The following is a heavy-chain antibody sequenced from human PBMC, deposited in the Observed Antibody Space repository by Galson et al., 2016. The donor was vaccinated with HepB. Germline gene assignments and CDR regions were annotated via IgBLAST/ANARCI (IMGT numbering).Heavy chain of an antibody. CDR1: GFTFSGYG. V-gene: IGHV3-23*01. J-gene: IGHJ5*02. D-gene: IGHD2-8*01. Sequence: SLRHSCAASGFTFSGYGMSWVRQAPEKGLEWVSAINSGGTTFYADSVTGRSTISRDNSKNTLYLQMNSLRAEDTAVYYCAKEVPNAFDPWGQGTLVTVSS. CDR3: AKEVPNAFDP. CDR2: INSGGTT.